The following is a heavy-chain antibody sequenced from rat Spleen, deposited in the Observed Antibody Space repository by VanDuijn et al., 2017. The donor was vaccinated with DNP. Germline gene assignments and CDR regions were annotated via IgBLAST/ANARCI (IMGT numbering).Heavy chain of an antibody. J-gene: IGHJ2*01. Sequence: EVHLVESGGGLVQPGRSLKFSCAASGFTFSDYDMAWVRQAPTKGLEWVASISSTGVVTYYRDSVKGRSTVSRDNAKSTLYLQMDSLRSEDTATYYCARHGDYSSYIYVRYFDYWGQGVMVTVSS. V-gene: IGHV5-25*01. D-gene: IGHD1-2*01. CDR2: ISSTGVVT. CDR1: GFTFSDYD. CDR3: ARHGDYSSYIYVRYFDY.